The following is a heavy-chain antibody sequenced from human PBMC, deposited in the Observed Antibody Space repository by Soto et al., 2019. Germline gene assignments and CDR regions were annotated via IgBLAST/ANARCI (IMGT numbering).Heavy chain of an antibody. V-gene: IGHV1-2*02. Sequence: GASVKVSCKASGYTFTDNDIHWVRQAPGQGLEWVGWITPNSGFTKYAQKFQGRVTMTGDTSINTAYMELSSLRSDDSAVYYCARVIVVEPAPEDSYYYYGMDVWGQGTTVTV. D-gene: IGHD2-2*01. CDR1: GYTFTDND. CDR2: ITPNSGFT. CDR3: ARVIVVEPAPEDSYYYYGMDV. J-gene: IGHJ6*02.